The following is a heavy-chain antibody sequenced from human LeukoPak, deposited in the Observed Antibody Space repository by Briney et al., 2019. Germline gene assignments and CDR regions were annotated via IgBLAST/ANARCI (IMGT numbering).Heavy chain of an antibody. CDR2: IVVGSGNT. CDR1: GFTFTSST. V-gene: IGHV1-58*02. D-gene: IGHD3-10*01. Sequence: VKLSCKASGFTFTSSTIQWVRQPRGQRLEWIGWIVVGSGNTNYAQKFQERVIITRDMSTTTVYMELSSLRSEDTAVYYCAGTPWFGELTLDYWGQGTLVTVSS. CDR3: AGTPWFGELTLDY. J-gene: IGHJ4*02.